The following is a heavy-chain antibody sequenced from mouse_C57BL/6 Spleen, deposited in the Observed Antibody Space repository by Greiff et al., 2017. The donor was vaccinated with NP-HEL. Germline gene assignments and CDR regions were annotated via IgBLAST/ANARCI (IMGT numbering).Heavy chain of an antibody. CDR2: IYPGDGDT. V-gene: IGHV1-82*01. Sequence: QVQLQQSGPELVKPGASVKISCKASGYAFSSSWMNWVKQRPGKGLEWIGRIYPGDGDTNYNGKFKGKATLTADKSSSTSYMQLSSLTSEDSAVYFCARSPDYFDYGGQSTTLTVSS. J-gene: IGHJ2*01. CDR1: GYAFSSSW. CDR3: ARSPDYFDY.